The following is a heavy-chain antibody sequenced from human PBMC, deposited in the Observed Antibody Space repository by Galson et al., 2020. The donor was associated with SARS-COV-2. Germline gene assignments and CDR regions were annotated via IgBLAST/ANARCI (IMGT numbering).Heavy chain of an antibody. CDR1: GGSFSGYH. J-gene: IGHJ6*02. V-gene: IGHV4-34*12. D-gene: IGHD2-2*01. Sequence: ETSETLSLTCAVYGGSFSGYHWSWIRQPPGKGLEWIGEIINTDITNYNPSLKSRVTMSVDTSKNQFSLRLSSVTATDTAVYYCARAPVVPAVTANYYYGLDVWGQGTTVTVSS. CDR2: IINTDIT. CDR3: ARAPVVPAVTANYYYGLDV.